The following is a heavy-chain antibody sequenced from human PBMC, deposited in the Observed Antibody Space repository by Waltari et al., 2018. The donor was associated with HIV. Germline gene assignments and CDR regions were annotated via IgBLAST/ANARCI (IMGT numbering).Heavy chain of an antibody. V-gene: IGHV3-7*01. J-gene: IGHJ4*02. D-gene: IGHD6-19*01. CDR3: ARESEWLYSAFLDL. CDR1: AFPPRYSW. Sequence: EVQLMPSQGGRVRRGGSLRLSGFASAFPPRYSWSTWVRQAPGEGVGWVGSIKEDGRERHYVESVKGRFTISRDDANNSVHLDMTKMGAADTAIYFCARESEWLYSAFLDLWGGGSLITVSS. CDR2: IKEDGRER.